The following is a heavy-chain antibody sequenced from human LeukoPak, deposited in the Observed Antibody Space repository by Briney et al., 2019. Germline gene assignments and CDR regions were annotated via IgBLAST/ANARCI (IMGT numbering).Heavy chain of an antibody. V-gene: IGHV3-30*03. CDR3: ARGGQQLVLYYFDY. D-gene: IGHD6-13*01. CDR1: GFTFSSYG. Sequence: PGRSLRLSCAASGFTFSSYGMHWVRQAPGKGLEWVAVISYDGSNKYYADSVKGRFTISRDNSKNTLYLQMNSLRAEDTAVYYCARGGQQLVLYYFDYWGQGTLVTVSS. J-gene: IGHJ4*02. CDR2: ISYDGSNK.